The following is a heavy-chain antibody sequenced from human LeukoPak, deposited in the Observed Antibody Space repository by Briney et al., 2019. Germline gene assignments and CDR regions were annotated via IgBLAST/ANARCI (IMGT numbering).Heavy chain of an antibody. D-gene: IGHD3-22*01. J-gene: IGHJ4*02. CDR1: GGSLSPYY. V-gene: IGHV4-34*01. CDR3: ATLGGLYYESHGYPDFDH. CDR2: INQSGST. Sequence: SETLSLTCSVSGGSLSPYYWSWIRQPPGGRLEWLGEINQSGSTNYHPSLKSRVTISVEKFKNQFSLEVTSVTAADTAIYYCATLGGLYYESHGYPDFDHWGQGTLVTVSS.